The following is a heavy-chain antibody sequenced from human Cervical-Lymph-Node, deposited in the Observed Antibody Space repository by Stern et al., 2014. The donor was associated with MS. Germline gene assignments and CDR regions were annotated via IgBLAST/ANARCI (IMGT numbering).Heavy chain of an antibody. Sequence: VQLVESGGGVVQPGRSLRLSCAASGFVFRRYALPWVRQAPGRGLEWVALISDDGRDKYYTDSVKGRFTVSRDNSNNTVDLEMNSLRLEDTAVYYCAKGGSGSYLDWGQGSLVTVSS. CDR2: ISDDGRDK. CDR3: AKGGSGSYLD. D-gene: IGHD1-26*01. J-gene: IGHJ4*02. CDR1: GFVFRRYA. V-gene: IGHV3-30*04.